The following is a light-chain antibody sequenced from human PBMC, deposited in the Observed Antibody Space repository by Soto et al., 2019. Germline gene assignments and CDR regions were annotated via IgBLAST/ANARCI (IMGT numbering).Light chain of an antibody. J-gene: IGKJ1*01. CDR2: SAT. CDR1: QSVTNYQ. CDR3: QHFVNSLTWT. Sequence: EIVLTQSPGTLSLSPGERATLSCRASQSVTNYQLAWFRQKPGQAPRLVFHSATTRANAFPSRFSGGGSGTDFTLTISRLEPEDFAVYYCQHFVNSLTWTFGQGTKVDI. V-gene: IGKV3-20*01.